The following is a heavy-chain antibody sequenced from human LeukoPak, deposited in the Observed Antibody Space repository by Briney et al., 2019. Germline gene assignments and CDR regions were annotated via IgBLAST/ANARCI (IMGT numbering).Heavy chain of an antibody. Sequence: PETLCLTCTVSSGSISSSSYYWGWIRQPPGKGLEWIGSMYYSGTTYYNPSLKSRVTISVDTSKNQFSLKLSSVTAADTAVYYCARLRDIVVIPAADANWFDPWGQGTLVTVSS. D-gene: IGHD2-2*01. J-gene: IGHJ5*02. CDR1: SGSISSSSYY. CDR2: MYYSGTT. V-gene: IGHV4-39*01. CDR3: ARLRDIVVIPAADANWFDP.